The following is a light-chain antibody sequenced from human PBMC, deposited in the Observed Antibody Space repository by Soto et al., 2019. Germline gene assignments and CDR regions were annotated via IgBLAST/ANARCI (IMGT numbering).Light chain of an antibody. CDR2: LNSDGSH. V-gene: IGLV4-69*01. CDR1: SGHSSYA. Sequence: QSVLTQSPSASASLGASVKLTCALSSGHSSYAIAWHQQQPEKGPRALMKLNSDGSHTRGDGIPDRFSGSSSGAERYLTISSLQSEDEADYYCQTWGTGILVFGGGTKLPS. CDR3: QTWGTGILV. J-gene: IGLJ3*02.